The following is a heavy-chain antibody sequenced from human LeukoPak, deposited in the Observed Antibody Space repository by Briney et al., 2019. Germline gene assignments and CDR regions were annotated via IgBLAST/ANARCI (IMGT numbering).Heavy chain of an antibody. CDR2: ISSNGGST. CDR3: ATCCVMVDCSSTSCYEKSGGMDV. D-gene: IGHD2-2*01. J-gene: IGHJ6*02. V-gene: IGHV3-64*01. CDR1: GFTFSSYA. Sequence: GGSLRLSCAASGFTFSSYAMHWVRQAPGKGLEYVSAISSNGGSTYYANSVKGRFTISRDNSKNTLYLQMGSLRAEDMAVYYCATCCVMVDCSSTSCYEKSGGMDVWGQGTTVTVSS.